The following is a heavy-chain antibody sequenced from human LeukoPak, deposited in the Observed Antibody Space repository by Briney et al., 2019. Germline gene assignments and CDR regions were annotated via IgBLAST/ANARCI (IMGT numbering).Heavy chain of an antibody. D-gene: IGHD3-3*01. V-gene: IGHV3-21*01. CDR3: ARDLRFLEWLLSDGMDV. CDR1: GFTFSSYS. J-gene: IGHJ6*02. Sequence: PGGSLRLSCAASGFTFSSYSMNWVRQAPGKGLEWVSSISSSSSYIYYADSVKGRFTISRDNAKNSLYLQMNSLRAEDTAVYYCARDLRFLEWLLSDGMDVWGQGTTVTVSS. CDR2: ISSSSSYI.